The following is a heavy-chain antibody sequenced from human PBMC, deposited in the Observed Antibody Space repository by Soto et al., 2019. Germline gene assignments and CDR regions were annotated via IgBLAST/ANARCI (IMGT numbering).Heavy chain of an antibody. V-gene: IGHV4-59*01. D-gene: IGHD2-15*01. Sequence: SETLSLTCTVSGGSISSYYWSWIRQPPGKGLEWIGYIYYSGSTNYNSSLKSRVTISVDTSKNQFSLKLSSVTAADTAVYYCARVVAATGFDYWGQGTLVTVSS. CDR1: GGSISSYY. J-gene: IGHJ4*02. CDR3: ARVVAATGFDY. CDR2: IYYSGST.